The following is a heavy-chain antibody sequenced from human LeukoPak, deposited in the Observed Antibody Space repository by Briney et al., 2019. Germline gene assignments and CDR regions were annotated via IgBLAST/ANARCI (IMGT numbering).Heavy chain of an antibody. J-gene: IGHJ5*02. Sequence: ASETLSLTCAVYGGSFSGYYWSWIRQPPGKGLEWIGEINHSGSTNYNPSLKSRVTISVDTSKNQFSLKLSSVTAADTAVYYCARDLGSGWPEGWFDPWGQGTLVTVSS. CDR3: ARDLGSGWPEGWFDP. D-gene: IGHD6-19*01. CDR2: INHSGST. CDR1: GGSFSGYY. V-gene: IGHV4-34*01.